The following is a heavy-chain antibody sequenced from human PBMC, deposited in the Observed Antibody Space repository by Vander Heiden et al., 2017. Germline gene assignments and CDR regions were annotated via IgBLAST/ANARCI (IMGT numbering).Heavy chain of an antibody. CDR2: ISPGDSET. CDR1: GYTFTNYW. D-gene: IGHD3-10*01. Sequence: EVQLVQSGAEVKKSGESLKISCRGSGYTFTNYWIGWVRQMPGKGLGWMALISPGDSETRYSPSFEGQVTISVDKSISTAYLQWNSLKASDTAMYYCARQEDPLPIAWAGPFHFDLWGQGTMVTVSS. V-gene: IGHV5-51*01. J-gene: IGHJ3*01. CDR3: ARQEDPLPIAWAGPFHFDL.